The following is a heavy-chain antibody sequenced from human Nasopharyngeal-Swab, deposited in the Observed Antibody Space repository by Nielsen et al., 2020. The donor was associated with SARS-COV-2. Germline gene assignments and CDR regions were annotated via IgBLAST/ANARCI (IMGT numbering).Heavy chain of an antibody. CDR1: GFTFSSYG. CDR2: IWYDGSNK. Sequence: GESLKISCAASGFTFSSYGMHWVRQAPGKGLEWVAVIWYDGSNKYYAHSVKGRFTISRDNSKNTLYLQMNSLRAEDTAVYYCAKDLQKWLVLGGYYYYNMDVWGQGTTVTVSS. CDR3: AKDLQKWLVLGGYYYYNMDV. J-gene: IGHJ6*02. V-gene: IGHV3-33*06. D-gene: IGHD6-19*01.